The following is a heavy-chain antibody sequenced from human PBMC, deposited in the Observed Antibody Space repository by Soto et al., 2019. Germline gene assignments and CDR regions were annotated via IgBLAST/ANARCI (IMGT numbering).Heavy chain of an antibody. CDR1: GYTFTSYG. D-gene: IGHD6-19*01. CDR2: IIPYIGNT. V-gene: IGHV1-18*01. Sequence: GASVKVSCKASGYTFTSYGISWVRQAPGQGLEWMGWIIPYIGNTNYAQKLQGRVTITADKSTSTAYMELSSLRSEDTAVYYCARDPYSSGWYYTVPINELDDYWGQGTLVTVSS. CDR3: ARDPYSSGWYYTVPINELDDY. J-gene: IGHJ4*02.